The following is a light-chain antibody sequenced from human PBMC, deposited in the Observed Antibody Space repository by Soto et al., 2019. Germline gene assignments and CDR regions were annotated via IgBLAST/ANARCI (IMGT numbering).Light chain of an antibody. CDR1: QSISSW. J-gene: IGKJ1*01. CDR2: KAS. V-gene: IGKV1-5*03. CDR3: KQYNSYRRT. Sequence: DIQMTQSPSTLSASVGDRVTITCRASQSISSWLAWYQQKPGKAPKLLICKASSSESGVPSRFRGSGSGTEFNLTISSLQPDDFASYYCKQYNSYRRTCGQGTKVEIK.